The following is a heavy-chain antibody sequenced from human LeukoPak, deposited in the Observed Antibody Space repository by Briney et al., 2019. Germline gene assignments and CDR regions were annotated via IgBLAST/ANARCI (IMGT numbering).Heavy chain of an antibody. J-gene: IGHJ6*02. V-gene: IGHV1-2*02. Sequence: GASVKVSCKASGYTFTGYYMHWVRQAPGQGLEWMGWINPNSGGTNYAQKFQGRVTMTRDTSISTAYMELSRLRSDDTAVYHCARSHIVATNRGSLDYYYYGMDVWGQGTTVTVSS. CDR2: INPNSGGT. CDR1: GYTFTGYY. CDR3: ARSHIVATNRGSLDYYYYGMDV. D-gene: IGHD5-12*01.